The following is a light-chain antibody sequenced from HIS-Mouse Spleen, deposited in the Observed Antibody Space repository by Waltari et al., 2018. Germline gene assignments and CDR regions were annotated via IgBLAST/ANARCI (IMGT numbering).Light chain of an antibody. CDR2: EGI. Sequence: SALTQPASVSRSPGQSITISCTGTSSHVGRYNLVSWYQQHPGKAPKLMIYEGIKRPSGVSNRFSGSKSGNTASLTISGLQAEDEADYYCCSYAGSSTLVFGGGTKLTVL. CDR3: CSYAGSSTLV. CDR1: SSHVGRYNL. V-gene: IGLV2-23*01. J-gene: IGLJ3*02.